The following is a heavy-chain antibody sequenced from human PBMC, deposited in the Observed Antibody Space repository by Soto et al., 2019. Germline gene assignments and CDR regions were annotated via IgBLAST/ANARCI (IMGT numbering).Heavy chain of an antibody. D-gene: IGHD5-12*01. CDR3: ARGYSGYDLSLS. CDR2: IIPILGIA. Sequence: ASVKVSCKASGGTFSSYTISWVRQAPGQGLEWMGRIIPILGIANYAQKFQGRVTITADTSTSTAYMELSSLRSEDTAVYYCARGYSGYDLSLSWGQGALVTVSS. V-gene: IGHV1-69*02. J-gene: IGHJ5*02. CDR1: GGTFSSYT.